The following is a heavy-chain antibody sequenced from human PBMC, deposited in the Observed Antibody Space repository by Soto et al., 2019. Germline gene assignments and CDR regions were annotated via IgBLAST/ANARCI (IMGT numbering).Heavy chain of an antibody. CDR2: ITSGGST. CDR1: GFTFSSYW. CDR3: AKGGFNAFDI. V-gene: IGHV3-23*01. J-gene: IGHJ3*02. Sequence: GGSLRLSCAASGFTFSSYWMSWVRQAPGKGLEWVSTITSGGSTYYTDSVQGRLTISRDSSKNTLYLQMNSLRAEDTAVYYCAKGGFNAFDIWGQGTLVTVSS.